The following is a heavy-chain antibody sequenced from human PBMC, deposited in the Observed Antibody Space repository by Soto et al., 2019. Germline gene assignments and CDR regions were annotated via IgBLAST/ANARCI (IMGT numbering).Heavy chain of an antibody. D-gene: IGHD3-10*01. CDR2: ISTYKGNT. CDR3: VSDLDGSGSYYTDY. CDR1: GYTFTACG. V-gene: IGHV1-18*01. Sequence: QVQLMQSGAEVKKPGASVKVSCKTSGYTFTACGISWVRQAPGQGLEWMGWISTYKGNTNYAQKFQGRVAMTTDTSTSTAYMELRSLRSDDTAVYYCVSDLDGSGSYYTDYWGQGTLVTVSS. J-gene: IGHJ4*02.